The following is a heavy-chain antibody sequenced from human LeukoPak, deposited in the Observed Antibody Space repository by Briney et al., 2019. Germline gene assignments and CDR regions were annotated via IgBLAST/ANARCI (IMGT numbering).Heavy chain of an antibody. V-gene: IGHV4-31*03. Sequence: PSETLSLTCTVSGGSISSGGYYWSWIRQHPGKGLEWIGYIYYSGSTYYNPSLKSRVTISVDTSENQFSLKLSSVTAADTAVYYCARERNGEAFDYWGQGTLVTVSS. CDR1: GGSISSGGYY. J-gene: IGHJ4*02. CDR2: IYYSGST. CDR3: ARERNGEAFDY. D-gene: IGHD1-1*01.